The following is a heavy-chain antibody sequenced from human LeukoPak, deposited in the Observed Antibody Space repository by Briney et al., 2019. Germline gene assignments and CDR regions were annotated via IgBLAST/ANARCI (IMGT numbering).Heavy chain of an antibody. CDR2: IYYSGST. V-gene: IGHV4-59*01. CDR1: GGSISSYY. J-gene: IGHJ4*02. Sequence: TSETLSLTCTVSGGSISSYYWSWIRQPPGKGLEWIGYIYYSGSTNYNPSLKSRVTISVDTSKNQYSLKLSSVTAADTAVYYCARSTAMDLYYFDYWGQGTLVTVSS. CDR3: ARSTAMDLYYFDY. D-gene: IGHD5-18*01.